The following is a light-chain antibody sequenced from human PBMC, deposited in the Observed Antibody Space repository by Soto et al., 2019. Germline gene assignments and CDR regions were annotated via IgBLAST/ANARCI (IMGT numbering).Light chain of an antibody. CDR2: DVS. V-gene: IGLV2-14*03. CDR1: SSDVGGYNY. CDR3: SSYTSSSTLV. J-gene: IGLJ2*01. Sequence: QSVLTQPASVSGSPGQSITISCTGTSSDVGGYNYVSWYQQHPGKAPKLIIYDVSNRPSGVSNRFSGYKSGNTASLTISGLQAEDEADYYCSSYTSSSTLVFGGGTKLTVL.